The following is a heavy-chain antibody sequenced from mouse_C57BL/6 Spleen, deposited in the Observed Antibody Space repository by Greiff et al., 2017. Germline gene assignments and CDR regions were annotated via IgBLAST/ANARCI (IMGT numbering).Heavy chain of an antibody. D-gene: IGHD1-1*01. CDR3: ARHGACSSYWYFDD. Sequence: VQLQQSGAELVKPGASVKLSCKASGYTFTEYTIHWVKQRSGQGLEWIGWFYTGSGSIKYNEKFKDKATLTVDKSSSTVYMELSRLTSDDSAVYFCARHGACSSYWYFDDWGTGTTLTVSS. CDR2: FYTGSGSI. CDR1: GYTFTEYT. J-gene: IGHJ1*03. V-gene: IGHV1-62-2*01.